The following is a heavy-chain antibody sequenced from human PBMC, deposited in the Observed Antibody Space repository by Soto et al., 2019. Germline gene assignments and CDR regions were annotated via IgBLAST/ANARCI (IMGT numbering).Heavy chain of an antibody. D-gene: IGHD6-19*01. J-gene: IGHJ5*02. CDR3: ATAVAGTIGWFDP. CDR2: ISGSGGST. V-gene: IGHV3-23*01. CDR1: GFTFSSYS. Sequence: GGSLILSCAASGFTFSSYSMSWVRQAPGKGLEWVSAISGSGGSTYYADSVKGRFTISRDNSKNTLYLQMNSLRAEDTAVYYCATAVAGTIGWFDPWGQGTLVTVSS.